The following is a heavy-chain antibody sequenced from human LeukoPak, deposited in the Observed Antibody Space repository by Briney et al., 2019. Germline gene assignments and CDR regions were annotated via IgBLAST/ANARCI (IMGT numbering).Heavy chain of an antibody. CDR1: GYTFTSYD. CDR3: ARGRSYGSIFGVVISRANYYYMDV. CDR2: TNPNSGNT. D-gene: IGHD3-3*01. Sequence: GASVKVSCKASGYTFTSYDINWARQATGQGLEWMGWTNPNSGNTGYAQKFQGRVTMTRNTSISTAYMELSSLRSEDTAVYYCARGRSYGSIFGVVISRANYYYMDVWGKGTTVTVSS. J-gene: IGHJ6*03. V-gene: IGHV1-8*01.